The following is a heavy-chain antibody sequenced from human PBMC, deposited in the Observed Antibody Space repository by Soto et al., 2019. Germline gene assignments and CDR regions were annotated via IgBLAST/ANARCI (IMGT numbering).Heavy chain of an antibody. V-gene: IGHV6-1*01. D-gene: IGHD3-10*01. CDR1: GDSVSSNSAA. CDR3: ARHAIWFGELLSGPFDY. CDR2: TYYRSKWYN. Sequence: SQTLSLTCAISGDSVSSNSAAWNWIRQSPSRGLEWLGRTYYRSKWYNDYAVSVKSRITINPDTSKNQFSLQLNSVTPEDTAVYYCARHAIWFGELLSGPFDYWGQGTLVTVSS. J-gene: IGHJ4*02.